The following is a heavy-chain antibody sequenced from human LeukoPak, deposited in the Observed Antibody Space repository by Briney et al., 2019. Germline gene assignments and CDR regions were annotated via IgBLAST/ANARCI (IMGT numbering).Heavy chain of an antibody. D-gene: IGHD3-22*01. V-gene: IGHV1-2*02. CDR3: ARDLEAYYYDSSGYSR. CDR2: INPNSGGT. J-gene: IGHJ4*02. CDR1: GGTFSSYA. Sequence: ASVKVSCKASGGTFSSYAISWVRQAPGQGLEWMGWINPNSGGTNYAQKFQGRVTMTRDTSISTAYMELSRLRSDDTAVYYCARDLEAYYYDSSGYSRWGQGTLVTVSS.